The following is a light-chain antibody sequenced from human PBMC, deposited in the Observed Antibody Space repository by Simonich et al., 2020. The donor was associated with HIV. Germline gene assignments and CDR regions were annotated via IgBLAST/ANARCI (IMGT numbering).Light chain of an antibody. CDR1: QSLLYSDGKTY. J-gene: IGKJ5*01. Sequence: DIVMTQSPLSLSVTPGQPASISCKASQSLLYSDGKTYLYWYLQKPGQSPQLLIYEVSTRLSGVPDRFSGSGSGTDFTLKISRVEAEDVGVYYCMQGIQLPPITFGQGTRLEIK. CDR2: EVS. V-gene: IGKV2-29*03. CDR3: MQGIQLPPIT.